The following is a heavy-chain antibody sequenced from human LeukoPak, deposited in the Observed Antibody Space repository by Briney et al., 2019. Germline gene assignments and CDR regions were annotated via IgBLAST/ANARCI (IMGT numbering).Heavy chain of an antibody. V-gene: IGHV4-4*07. CDR1: GGSISSYY. CDR2: IYTSGST. Sequence: PSETLSLTCTVSGGSISSYYWSWIRQPAGKGLEWIGRIYTSGSTNYNPSLKSRVTMSVDTSKNQFSLKLSSVTAADAAVYYCAGILRFGAFDIWGQGTMVTVSS. J-gene: IGHJ3*02. D-gene: IGHD3-3*01. CDR3: AGILRFGAFDI.